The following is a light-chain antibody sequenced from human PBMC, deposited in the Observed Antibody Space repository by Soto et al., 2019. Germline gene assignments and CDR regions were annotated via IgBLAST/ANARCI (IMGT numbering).Light chain of an antibody. CDR2: GAS. Sequence: EIVLRQSPGTLSLSPGERATLSCRASQSISSNFLAWHQQKPGQAPRLLIYGASFRATGIPDRFSGSGSGTDFTLTISRLETEDFAVYYCQQYGGSSWTFGQGTKVETK. V-gene: IGKV3-20*01. CDR3: QQYGGSSWT. CDR1: QSISSNF. J-gene: IGKJ1*01.